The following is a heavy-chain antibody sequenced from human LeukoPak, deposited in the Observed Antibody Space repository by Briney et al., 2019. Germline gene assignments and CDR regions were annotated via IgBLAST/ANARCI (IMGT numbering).Heavy chain of an antibody. J-gene: IGHJ4*02. CDR3: ARELIVARYFDY. D-gene: IGHD5-12*01. V-gene: IGHV4-34*01. Sequence: PSETLSLTCAVYGGSFSGYYWSWIRQPPGKGLEWIGEINHSGSANYNPSLKSRLTISVDTSKNQFSLKLSSVTAADTAVYYCARELIVARYFDYWGQGTLVTVSS. CDR2: INHSGSA. CDR1: GGSFSGYY.